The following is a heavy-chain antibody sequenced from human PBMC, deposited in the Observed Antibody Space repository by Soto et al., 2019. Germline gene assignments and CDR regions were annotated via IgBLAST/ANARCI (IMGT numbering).Heavy chain of an antibody. CDR2: ITAYNGST. V-gene: IGHV1-18*01. D-gene: IGHD6-19*01. CDR1: GDTFTTFG. Sequence: GASVKVSWKASGDTFTTFGIIGVRQAPVQGLERMGWITAYNGSTNYAQLLQGRVNKTTDTSKNKAHMELRSLRSDDKAVDYCARVLGYSSTCWRHSAFDIWGQGTMVTVSS. J-gene: IGHJ3*02. CDR3: ARVLGYSSTCWRHSAFDI.